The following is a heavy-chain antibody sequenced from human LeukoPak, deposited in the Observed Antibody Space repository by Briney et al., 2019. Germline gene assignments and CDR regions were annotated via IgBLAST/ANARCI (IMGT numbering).Heavy chain of an antibody. CDR1: GYTFTSYG. V-gene: IGHV1-18*01. CDR2: ISAYNGNT. Sequence: GASVKVSCKASGYTFTSYGISWVRQAPGQGLEWMGWISAYNGNTNYAQKLQGRVTMTTDTSTSTAYMELRSLRSDDTAVYYCAXXXXXXXXXSGYYYYFDYWGQGTLVTVSS. CDR3: AXXXXXXXXXSGYYYYFDY. J-gene: IGHJ4*02. D-gene: IGHD3-3*01.